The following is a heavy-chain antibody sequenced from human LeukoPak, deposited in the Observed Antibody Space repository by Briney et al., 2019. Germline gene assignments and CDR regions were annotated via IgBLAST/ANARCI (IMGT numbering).Heavy chain of an antibody. CDR3: ARGRSGWPDDAFDI. CDR1: GSTFSSYA. V-gene: IGHV1-69*04. Sequence: VASVKVSCKASGSTFSSYAISWVRQAPGQGLEWMGRIIPILGIANYAQKFQGRVTITADKSTSTAYMELSSLRSEDTAVYYCARGRSGWPDDAFDIWGQGTMVTVSS. CDR2: IIPILGIA. J-gene: IGHJ3*02. D-gene: IGHD6-19*01.